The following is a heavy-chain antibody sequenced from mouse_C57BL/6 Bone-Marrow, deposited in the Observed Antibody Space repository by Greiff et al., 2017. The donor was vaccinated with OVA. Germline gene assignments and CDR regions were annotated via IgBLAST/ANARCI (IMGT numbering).Heavy chain of an antibody. V-gene: IGHV1-5*01. D-gene: IGHD2-1*01. CDR3: RIYYGNYEFDY. CDR1: GYTFTSYW. J-gene: IGHJ2*01. CDR2: IYPGNSDT. Sequence: EVQLQQSGPVLARPGASVKMSCKTSGYTFTSYWMHWVKQRPGQGLEWIGAIYPGNSDTSYNQKFKGKAKLTAVTSASTAYMELSSLTNEDSAVYYCRIYYGNYEFDYWGQGTTLTVSS.